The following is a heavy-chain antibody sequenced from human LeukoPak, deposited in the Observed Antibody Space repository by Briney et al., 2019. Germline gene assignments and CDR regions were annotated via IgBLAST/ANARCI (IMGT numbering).Heavy chain of an antibody. V-gene: IGHV4-59*01. Sequence: KPSETLSLTCTVSGGSISSYYWSWIRQPPGKGLGWIGYIYYSGSTNYNPSLKSRVTISVDTSKNQFSLKLSSVTAADTAVYYCARGMVGATPPYYYYMDVWGKGTTVTISS. CDR3: ARGMVGATPPYYYYMDV. D-gene: IGHD1-26*01. CDR1: GGSISSYY. J-gene: IGHJ6*03. CDR2: IYYSGST.